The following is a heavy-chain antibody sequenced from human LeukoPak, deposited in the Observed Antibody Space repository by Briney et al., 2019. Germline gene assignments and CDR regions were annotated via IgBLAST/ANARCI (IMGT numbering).Heavy chain of an antibody. V-gene: IGHV3-23*01. D-gene: IGHD3-10*01. CDR2: ISGSGDST. CDR3: AKDHDYYKSGPI. CDR1: GFTFSSYA. Sequence: GGSLRLSCAASGFTFSSYAMNWVRQAPGKGLEWVSAISGSGDSTYYADSVKGRFTISRDNSKNTLYLQMNSLRAEDTAEYYCAKDHDYYKSGPIWGQGTMVTVSS. J-gene: IGHJ3*02.